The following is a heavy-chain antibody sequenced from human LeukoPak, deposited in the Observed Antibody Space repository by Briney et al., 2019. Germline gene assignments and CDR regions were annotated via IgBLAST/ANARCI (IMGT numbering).Heavy chain of an antibody. J-gene: IGHJ3*02. CDR3: FAVAGDFDI. CDR2: ISFDGSNK. D-gene: IGHD6-19*01. V-gene: IGHV3-30*03. Sequence: GGSLRLSCAASGFTFSSYGMHWVRQAPGKGLEWVAVISFDGSNKYYADSVKGRFTISRDNSKNTVYLQMNSLRAEDTAVYYCFAVAGDFDIWGQGAMVTVSS. CDR1: GFTFSSYG.